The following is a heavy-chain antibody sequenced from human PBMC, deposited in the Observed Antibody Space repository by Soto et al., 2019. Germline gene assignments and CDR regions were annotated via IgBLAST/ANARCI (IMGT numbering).Heavy chain of an antibody. J-gene: IGHJ3*02. CDR3: ASDYGSGSPSFDAFDI. CDR1: GYSFTSYW. D-gene: IGHD3-10*01. CDR2: IDPSDSYT. Sequence: GESLKISCKGSGYSFTSYWISWVRQMPGKGLEWMGRIDPSDSYTNYSPSFQGHVTISADKSISTAYLQWSSLKASDTAMYYWASDYGSGSPSFDAFDIWGQGTMVTVSS. V-gene: IGHV5-10-1*01.